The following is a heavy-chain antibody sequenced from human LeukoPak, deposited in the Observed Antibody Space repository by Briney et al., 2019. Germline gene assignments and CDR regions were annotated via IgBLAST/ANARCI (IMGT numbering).Heavy chain of an antibody. Sequence: SETLSLTCTVSGGSISSFYWSWIRQPPGKGLEWIGYIYYSGSTNYNPSLKSRVTISVDTSKNQFSLKLSSVTAADTAVYYCARDRYYGSGSYSRPYYYYGMDVWGQGTTVTVSS. CDR3: ARDRYYGSGSYSRPYYYYGMDV. CDR1: GGSISSFY. V-gene: IGHV4-59*01. D-gene: IGHD3-10*01. J-gene: IGHJ6*02. CDR2: IYYSGST.